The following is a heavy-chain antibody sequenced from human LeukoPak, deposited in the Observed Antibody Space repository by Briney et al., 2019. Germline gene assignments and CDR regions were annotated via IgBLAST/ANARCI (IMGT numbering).Heavy chain of an antibody. CDR2: IYHSGST. CDR1: GGSISSSGYF. J-gene: IGHJ4*02. V-gene: IGHV4-30-2*01. D-gene: IGHD4-17*01. Sequence: SETLSLTCVVSGGSISSSGYFWGWIRQPPGKGLECIGYIYHSGSTYYNASLKSRVTISADRSKNQFSLNLKSVTAADTAVYYCARRRDYGYFDYWGQGTLVTVSS. CDR3: ARRRDYGYFDY.